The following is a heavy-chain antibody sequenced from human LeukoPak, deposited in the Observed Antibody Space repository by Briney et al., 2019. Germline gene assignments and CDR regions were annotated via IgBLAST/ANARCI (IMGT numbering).Heavy chain of an antibody. CDR2: INPSGGST. Sequence: ASVKVSCKVSGYTFTSYYMHWVRQAPGQGLEWMGIINPSGGSTSYAQKFQGRVTMTRDMSTSTDYMELSSLRSEDTAVYYCARDNSVEDTAWWFDPWGQGALVTVSS. V-gene: IGHV1-46*01. J-gene: IGHJ5*02. CDR1: GYTFTSYY. D-gene: IGHD4-23*01. CDR3: ARDNSVEDTAWWFDP.